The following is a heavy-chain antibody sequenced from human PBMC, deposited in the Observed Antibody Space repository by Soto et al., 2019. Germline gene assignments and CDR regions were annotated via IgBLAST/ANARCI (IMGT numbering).Heavy chain of an antibody. V-gene: IGHV1-46*03. J-gene: IGHJ2*01. CDR2: INPSGGST. D-gene: IGHD2-21*02. CDR1: GYTFTSYY. Sequence: QVQLVQSGAEVKKPGASVKVSCKASGYTFTSYYMHWVRQAPGQGLEWMGIINPSGGSTSYAQKFQGRVTMTRDTSTSTVYMELSSLRSEDTAVYYCARDLNKGGVTGYFDLWGRGTLVTVSS. CDR3: ARDLNKGGVTGYFDL.